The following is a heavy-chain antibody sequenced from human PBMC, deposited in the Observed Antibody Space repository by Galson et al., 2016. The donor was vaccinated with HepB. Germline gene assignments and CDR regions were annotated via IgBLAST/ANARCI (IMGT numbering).Heavy chain of an antibody. CDR1: GFTISSNW. V-gene: IGHV3-7*03. CDR2: INQDASEE. CDR3: ARESTACAG. D-gene: IGHD2/OR15-2a*01. J-gene: IGHJ1*01. Sequence: SLRLSCAASGFTISSNWMNWVRQAPGKGLEWVANINQDASEENYVDSVKGRFIISRDDAKNSLYLQMNSLRADDTAMYYCARESTACAGWGQGTLVTVSS.